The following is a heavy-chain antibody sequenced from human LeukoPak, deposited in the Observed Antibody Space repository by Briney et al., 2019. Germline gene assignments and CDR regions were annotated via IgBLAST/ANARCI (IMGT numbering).Heavy chain of an antibody. CDR3: ARVRSWTLEY. D-gene: IGHD1-26*01. J-gene: IGHJ4*02. V-gene: IGHV4-59*12. CDR2: IYYSGST. Sequence: SETLSLTCTVSGDSISSYYWSWIRQPPGKGLEWIGYIYYSGSTNYNPSLKSRVTISVDTSKNQFSLKLSSVTAADTAVYYCARVRSWTLEYWGQGTLVTVSS. CDR1: GDSISSYY.